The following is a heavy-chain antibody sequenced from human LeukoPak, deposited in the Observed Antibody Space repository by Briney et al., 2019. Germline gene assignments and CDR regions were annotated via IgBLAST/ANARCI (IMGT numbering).Heavy chain of an antibody. J-gene: IGHJ4*02. CDR2: INPNSGGT. Sequence: ASVKVSCKASGGTFSSYAISWVRQAPGQGLEWMGWINPNSGGTNYAQKFQGWVTMTRDTSISTAYMELSRLRSDDTAVYYCARGNQDYGDFDYWGQGTLVTVSS. V-gene: IGHV1-2*04. CDR1: GGTFSSYA. D-gene: IGHD4-17*01. CDR3: ARGNQDYGDFDY.